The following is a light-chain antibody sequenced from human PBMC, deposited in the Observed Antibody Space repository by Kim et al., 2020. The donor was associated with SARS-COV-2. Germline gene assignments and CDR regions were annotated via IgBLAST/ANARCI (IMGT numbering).Light chain of an antibody. V-gene: IGKV1-33*01. CDR3: QQYDTLPIT. CDR2: NAS. J-gene: IGKJ5*01. CDR1: QDIDKY. Sequence: ASIGDRVTITCQASQDIDKYLNWYQQRPGKAPKLVIYNASDLEAGVPSRFSGSGAETDFTFAISSLQPEDVATYYCQQYDTLPITFGQGTRLEIK.